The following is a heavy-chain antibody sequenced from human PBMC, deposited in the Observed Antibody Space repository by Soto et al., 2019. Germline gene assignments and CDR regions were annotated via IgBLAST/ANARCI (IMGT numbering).Heavy chain of an antibody. CDR1: SAPTSTHN. V-gene: IGHV4-59*08. J-gene: IGHJ6*04. Sequence: QVQLQESGPGMVKPSETLSLTCTVSSAPTSTHNWGWIRQTPGKGLEWIGYIYETRSTSYTPSPITRVTITLDRSTKQLSLKLRSATAADTAMYHCVRQGIGPLHGLVDVWGWGTTVTVSS. CDR3: VRQGIGPLHGLVDV. D-gene: IGHD3-10*01. CDR2: IYETRST.